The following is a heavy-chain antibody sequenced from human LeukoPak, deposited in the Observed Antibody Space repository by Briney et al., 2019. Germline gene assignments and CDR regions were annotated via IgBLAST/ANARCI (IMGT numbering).Heavy chain of an antibody. CDR1: GGSFSDYY. J-gene: IGHJ4*02. V-gene: IGHV4-30-4*08. D-gene: IGHD6-13*01. CDR3: ARDSSSSWSAWYFDY. CDR2: IYYSGST. Sequence: SETLSLTCAAYGGSFSDYYWSWIRQPPGKGLEWIGYIYYSGSTYYNPSLKSRVTISVDTSKNQFSLKLSSVTAADTAVYYCARDSSSSWSAWYFDYWGQGTLVTVSS.